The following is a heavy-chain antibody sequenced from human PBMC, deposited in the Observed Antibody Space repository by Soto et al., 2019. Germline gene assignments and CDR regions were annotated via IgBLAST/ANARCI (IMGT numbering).Heavy chain of an antibody. J-gene: IGHJ6*01. CDR1: GFSLSTGGVG. CDR2: IYWDDDK. V-gene: IGHV2-5*02. CDR3: AHSRCGGDCLQSYSSHYYYGMDV. Sequence: QITLKESGPSLVKPTQTLTLTCTFPGFSLSTGGVGVGWIRQPPGKALEWLALIYWDDDKRYSPSLRSRLTVTKDTSKNQVVLTMTNMDPVDTATYYCAHSRCGGDCLQSYSSHYYYGMDVW. D-gene: IGHD2-21*02.